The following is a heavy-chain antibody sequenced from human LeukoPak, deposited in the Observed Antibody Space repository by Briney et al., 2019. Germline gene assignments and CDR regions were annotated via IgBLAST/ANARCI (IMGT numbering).Heavy chain of an antibody. D-gene: IGHD6-19*01. Sequence: PGRSPRLSCAASGFTSSSYGMHWVRHAPGKGLEWVAVISYDGSNKYYADSVKGRFTISRDNSKNTLYLQMNSLRAEDTAVYYCAKGSNGWDFDYWGQGTLVTVSS. CDR1: GFTSSSYG. J-gene: IGHJ4*02. CDR3: AKGSNGWDFDY. CDR2: ISYDGSNK. V-gene: IGHV3-30*18.